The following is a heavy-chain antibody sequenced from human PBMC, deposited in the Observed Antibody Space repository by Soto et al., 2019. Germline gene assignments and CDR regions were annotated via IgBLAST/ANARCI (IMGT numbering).Heavy chain of an antibody. CDR1: GGSISSYY. CDR3: ARGTSSGGSSHYYFDY. V-gene: IGHV4-59*01. D-gene: IGHD2-15*01. CDR2: IYYSGST. J-gene: IGHJ4*02. Sequence: ETLSLTCTVSGGSISSYYWSWIRQPPGKGLEWIGYIYYSGSTNYNPSLKSRVTISVDTSKNQFSLKLSSVTAADTAVYYCARGTSSGGSSHYYFDYWGQGTLVTVSS.